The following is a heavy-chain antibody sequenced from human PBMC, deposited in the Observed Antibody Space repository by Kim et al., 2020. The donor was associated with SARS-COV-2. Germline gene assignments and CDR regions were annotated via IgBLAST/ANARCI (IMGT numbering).Heavy chain of an antibody. Sequence: GGSLRLSCAASGFTFSSYGMHWVRQAPGKGLEWVAVIWYDGSNKYYADSVKGRFTISRDNSKNTLYLQMNSLRAEDTAVYYCAKVYSGSYGAFDIWGQGTMVTVSS. CDR2: IWYDGSNK. CDR3: AKVYSGSYGAFDI. V-gene: IGHV3-33*06. CDR1: GFTFSSYG. D-gene: IGHD1-26*01. J-gene: IGHJ3*02.